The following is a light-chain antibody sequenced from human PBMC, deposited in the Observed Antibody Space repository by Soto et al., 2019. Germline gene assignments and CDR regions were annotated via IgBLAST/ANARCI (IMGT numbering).Light chain of an antibody. V-gene: IGKV1-5*03. J-gene: IGKJ1*01. CDR2: KAS. Sequence: DIQMTQAPSALSASVGDRVTITCRASQRFSTWLAWYQQKPGKAPKLLISKASTLESGVPSRFSGSGSGTDFTLTISSLQPDDVATYYCQQYNGYSMFGQGTKVEI. CDR1: QRFSTW. CDR3: QQYNGYSM.